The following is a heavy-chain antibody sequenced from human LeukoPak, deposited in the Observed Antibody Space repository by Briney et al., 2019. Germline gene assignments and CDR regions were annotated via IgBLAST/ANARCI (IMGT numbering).Heavy chain of an antibody. V-gene: IGHV3-23*01. CDR3: TKEGRPKSGGGYFDY. CDR2: VNEGGGRT. D-gene: IGHD6-13*01. CDR1: GFTFNSYA. J-gene: IGHJ4*02. Sequence: GGSLRLSCAASGFTFNSYAMGWVRQAPGQGLEWVSTVNEGGGRTYYADSVKGRFTVSRDNSKSTLYLQMNSLRADDTGVYYCTKEGRPKSGGGYFDYWGQGARVTVSS.